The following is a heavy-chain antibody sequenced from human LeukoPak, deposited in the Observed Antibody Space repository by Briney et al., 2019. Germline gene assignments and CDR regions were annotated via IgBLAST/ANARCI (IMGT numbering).Heavy chain of an antibody. J-gene: IGHJ4*02. CDR1: GGSISSSSYY. D-gene: IGHD3-16*01. CDR3: ARGIRLWEFDSY. CDR2: IYYSGST. V-gene: IGHV4-39*01. Sequence: SETLSLTCTVSGGSISSSSYYWGWIRQPPGKGLEWIGSIYYSGSTYYNPSLKSQVTISVDTSKNQFALKLSSVTAADTAVYYCARGIRLWEFDSYWGKETRVTVSS.